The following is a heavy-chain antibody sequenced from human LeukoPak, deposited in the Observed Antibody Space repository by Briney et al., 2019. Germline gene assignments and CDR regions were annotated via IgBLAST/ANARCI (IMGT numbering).Heavy chain of an antibody. J-gene: IGHJ3*01. Sequence: SSETLSLTCTVSGVSISSGNFYWSWIRQSAGKELEWIGHVYSTGNTKYNPSLKSRVTISADTSKNQISLRLRSVTAADTAMFYCAGDGDAVSAAIAGAFDLWGRGTMVTVSS. CDR1: GVSISSGNFY. CDR3: AGDGDAVSAAIAGAFDL. CDR2: VYSTGNT. V-gene: IGHV4-61*09. D-gene: IGHD2-2*01.